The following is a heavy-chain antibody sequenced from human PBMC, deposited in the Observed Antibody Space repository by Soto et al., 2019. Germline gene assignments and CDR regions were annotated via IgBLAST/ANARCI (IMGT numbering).Heavy chain of an antibody. J-gene: IGHJ4*02. CDR1: GFTFSNHA. D-gene: IGHD2-2*01. CDR2: ISDSGST. V-gene: IGHV3-23*01. Sequence: EVQLLESGGALVQPGGSLRLSCAASGFTFSNHAMNWVRLAPGKGLEWVSTISDSGSTYYADSVKGRFTISRDNSKNTLYLQMNSLRAEDTAVYYCARDTGGHYCTSTSCLYFFDHWGQGTLVIVSS. CDR3: ARDTGGHYCTSTSCLYFFDH.